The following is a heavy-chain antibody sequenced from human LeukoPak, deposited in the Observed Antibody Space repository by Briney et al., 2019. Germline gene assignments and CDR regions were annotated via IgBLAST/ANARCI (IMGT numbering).Heavy chain of an antibody. CDR2: ISGSGTNT. V-gene: IGHV3-23*01. Sequence: GGSLRLSCAASGFTFSSYAMNWVRQAPGKGLEWVSIISGSGTNTYYADSVKGRFTISRDNSKNTLYLQMNSLRAEDTAVYYCAKIRYSYGYVDYWGQGTLVTVSS. D-gene: IGHD5-18*01. CDR3: AKIRYSYGYVDY. CDR1: GFTFSSYA. J-gene: IGHJ4*02.